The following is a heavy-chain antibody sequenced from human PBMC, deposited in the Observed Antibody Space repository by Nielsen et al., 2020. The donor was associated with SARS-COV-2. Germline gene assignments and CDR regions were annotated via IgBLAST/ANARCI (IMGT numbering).Heavy chain of an antibody. D-gene: IGHD3-16*02. CDR2: IYYSGST. CDR3: ARGRAFGGVIGY. J-gene: IGHJ4*02. CDR1: GGSISSYY. Sequence: SETLSLTCTVSGGSISSYYWSWIRQPPGKGLEWIGYIYYSGSTNYNPSLKSRVTISVDTSKNQFSLKLSSVTAADTAVYYCARGRAFGGVIGYWGQGTLVTVSS. V-gene: IGHV4-59*12.